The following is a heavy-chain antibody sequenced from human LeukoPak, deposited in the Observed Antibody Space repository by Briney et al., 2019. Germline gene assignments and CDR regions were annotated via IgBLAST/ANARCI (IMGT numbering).Heavy chain of an antibody. J-gene: IGHJ4*02. V-gene: IGHV3-7*03. CDR2: IKQDGSEK. Sequence: GGSLRLSCAASGFNFNNYWMSWLRQAPGKGLEWVANIKQDGSEKNYVDSVKGRFTISRDNAKNSLYLQMNSLRAEDTAVYYCASGLELDYWGQGTLVTVSS. CDR3: ASGLELDY. CDR1: GFNFNNYW.